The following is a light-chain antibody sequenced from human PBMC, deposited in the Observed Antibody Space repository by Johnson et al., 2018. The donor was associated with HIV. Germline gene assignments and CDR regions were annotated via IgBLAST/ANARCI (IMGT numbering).Light chain of an antibody. CDR2: ENT. J-gene: IGLJ1*01. CDR3: GTWDSSLSAYV. Sequence: QSVLTQPPSVSAAPGQRVTISCSGSSSNIGNDYVSWYQQLPGTAPKLLIYENTKRPSGIPDRFPGSKSGTSATLGITGLQTGDEADYYCGTWDSSLSAYVFGPGTRVTVL. V-gene: IGLV1-51*02. CDR1: SSNIGNDY.